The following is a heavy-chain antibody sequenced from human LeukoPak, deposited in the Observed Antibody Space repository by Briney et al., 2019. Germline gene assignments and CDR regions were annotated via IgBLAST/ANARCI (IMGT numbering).Heavy chain of an antibody. D-gene: IGHD2-2*01. CDR2: IYTSGST. CDR1: GGSISSYY. V-gene: IGHV4-4*07. CDR3: ARGPAAAIFKRSYWFDP. Sequence: SETLSLTCTVSGGSISSYYWSWIRQPAGKGLEWIGRIYTSGSTNYNPSLKSRVTMSVDTSKNQFSLKLSSVTAADTAVYYCARGPAAAIFKRSYWFDPWGQGTLVTVSS. J-gene: IGHJ5*02.